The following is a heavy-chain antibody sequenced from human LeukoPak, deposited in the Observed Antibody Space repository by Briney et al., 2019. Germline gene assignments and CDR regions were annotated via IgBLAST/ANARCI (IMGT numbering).Heavy chain of an antibody. V-gene: IGHV1-58*01. CDR1: GFTLTTSA. D-gene: IGHD2-8*02. J-gene: IGHJ3*02. Sequence: GASVKVSCKASGFTLTTSAVQWVRQARGQRLEWIGRIVVGSGNTDHAQKFQGRLTITRDISTSTAYMELSSLTSDDTAVYYCAAVPNANAWYWDDVFDIWGQGTMVTVSS. CDR3: AAVPNANAWYWDDVFDI. CDR2: IVVGSGNT.